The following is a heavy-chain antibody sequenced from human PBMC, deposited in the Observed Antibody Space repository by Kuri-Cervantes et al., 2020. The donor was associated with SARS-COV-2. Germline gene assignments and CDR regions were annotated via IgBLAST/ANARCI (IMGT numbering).Heavy chain of an antibody. V-gene: IGHV4-59*01. J-gene: IGHJ4*02. CDR2: IYHTGKS. D-gene: IGHD1-1*01. CDR3: ASGNDFSLDH. CDR1: YASITSFY. Sequence: SETLSLTCTVSYASITSFYGSWIRQSPGRGLEWIGYIYHTGKSNYSPSLESRVSMSMAASESRFYLTLTSVTAADTAIYYCASGNDFSLDHWGQGTLVTVSS.